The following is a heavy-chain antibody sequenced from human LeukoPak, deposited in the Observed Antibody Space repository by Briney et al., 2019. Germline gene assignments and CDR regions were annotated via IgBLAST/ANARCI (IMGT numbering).Heavy chain of an antibody. Sequence: ASVKVSCMASEFSFTSYGMSWVRQAPGQGLEWMGWISAYNGSTKYAQKLQGRVTMTTDTSTGTAYMELRSLRPDDTAVYYCARDLTSHVAVTEYHYYAMDVWGQGPTVTVSS. V-gene: IGHV1-18*01. CDR1: EFSFTSYG. J-gene: IGHJ6*02. CDR2: ISAYNGST. CDR3: ARDLTSHVAVTEYHYYAMDV. D-gene: IGHD6-19*01.